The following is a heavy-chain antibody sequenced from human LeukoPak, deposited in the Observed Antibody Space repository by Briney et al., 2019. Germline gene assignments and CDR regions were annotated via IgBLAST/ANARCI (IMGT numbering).Heavy chain of an antibody. CDR3: ARAYVVPAAIDY. V-gene: IGHV1-46*01. D-gene: IGHD2-2*01. CDR1: GYTFTSYY. J-gene: IGHJ4*02. Sequence: ALVKVSCKASGYTFTSYYMHWVRRAPGQGLEWMGIINPSGGSTSYAQKFQGRVTMTRDTSTSTVYMELSSLRSEDTAVYYCARAYVVPAAIDYWGQGTLVTVSS. CDR2: INPSGGST.